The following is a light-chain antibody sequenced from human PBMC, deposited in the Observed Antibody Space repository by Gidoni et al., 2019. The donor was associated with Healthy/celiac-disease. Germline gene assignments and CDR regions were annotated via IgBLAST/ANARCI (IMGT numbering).Light chain of an antibody. J-gene: IGKJ5*01. CDR2: AAS. CDR1: QGSRND. Sequence: AIQMTPSPSSLSASVGDRVTITCRASQGSRNDLGWYQQKPGKAPKLLIYAASSLQSGVPSRFSGSGSSTEFTLTISSLQPEDFATYYCLQDYNYSITFGQXTRLEIK. V-gene: IGKV1-6*01. CDR3: LQDYNYSIT.